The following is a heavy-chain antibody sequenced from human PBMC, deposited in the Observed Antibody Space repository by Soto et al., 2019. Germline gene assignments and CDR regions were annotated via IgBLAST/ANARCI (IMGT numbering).Heavy chain of an antibody. CDR3: AKDTIPLYSSSSDSVY. V-gene: IGHV3-23*01. Sequence: GGSLRLSCAASGFTFSSYAMSWVRQAPGKGLEWVSAISGSGGSTYYADSVKGRFTISRDNSKNTLYLQMNSLRAEDTAVYYCAKDTIPLYSSSSDSVYWGQGTLVTVSS. CDR1: GFTFSSYA. D-gene: IGHD6-6*01. CDR2: ISGSGGST. J-gene: IGHJ4*02.